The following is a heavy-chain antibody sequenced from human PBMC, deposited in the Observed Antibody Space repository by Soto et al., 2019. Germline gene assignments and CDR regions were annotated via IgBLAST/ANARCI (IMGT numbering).Heavy chain of an antibody. CDR1: GFTFTSSA. Sequence: SVKVSCKASGFTFTSSAVQWLRQARGQRLEWIGWIVVGSGNTNYAQKFQERVTITRDMSTSTAYMELSSLRSEDTAVYYCAAESTLSQTGTTGTYYYGMDVWGQGTTVTVSS. V-gene: IGHV1-58*01. CDR2: IVVGSGNT. CDR3: AAESTLSQTGTTGTYYYGMDV. J-gene: IGHJ6*02. D-gene: IGHD1-7*01.